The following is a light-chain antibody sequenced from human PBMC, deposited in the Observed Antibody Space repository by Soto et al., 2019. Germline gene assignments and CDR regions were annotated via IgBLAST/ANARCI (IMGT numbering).Light chain of an antibody. J-gene: IGKJ1*01. CDR1: QSIRHY. V-gene: IGKV1-5*01. CDR3: QHHNSYAQT. CDR2: GAS. Sequence: DIQMTQSPPTLSASVGDRVTITCRASQSIRHYLAWYQQMPGKAPKLLIYGASTLPSGVPSRFSGSGSGTEFTLTISSLQPDDFGTYFCQHHNSYAQTFGRGTKVEIK.